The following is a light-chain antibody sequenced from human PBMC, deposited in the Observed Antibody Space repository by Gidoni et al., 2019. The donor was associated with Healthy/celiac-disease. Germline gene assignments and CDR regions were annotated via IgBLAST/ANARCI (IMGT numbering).Light chain of an antibody. CDR1: QSVSSY. J-gene: IGKJ2*01. Sequence: IVVTQSPATLSLSPGERATLSCRASQSVSSYLAWYQQKPGQAPRLLIYDASNRATGIPARFSGSGSGTDFTLTISSLEPEDFAVYYCQQRSNWLMYTFGQGTKLEIK. V-gene: IGKV3-11*01. CDR3: QQRSNWLMYT. CDR2: DAS.